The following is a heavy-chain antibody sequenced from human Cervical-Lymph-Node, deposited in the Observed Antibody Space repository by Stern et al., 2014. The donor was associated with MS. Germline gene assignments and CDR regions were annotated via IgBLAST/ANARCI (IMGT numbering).Heavy chain of an antibody. J-gene: IGHJ6*02. CDR2: IIPLFGTT. D-gene: IGHD1-1*01. Sequence: VQLVQSGAEVKKPGSSVKVSCTASGDTFINFGISWVRQAPGQGLEWMGGIIPLFGTTEYVERFQGRVTIPADESATTVYMELSSLRSEDTAVYYCARDNDDNGMDIWGQGTTVTVSS. CDR3: ARDNDDNGMDI. V-gene: IGHV1-69*01. CDR1: GDTFINFG.